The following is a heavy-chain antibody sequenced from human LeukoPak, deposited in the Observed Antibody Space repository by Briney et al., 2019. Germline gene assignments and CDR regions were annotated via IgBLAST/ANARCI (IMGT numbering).Heavy chain of an antibody. CDR2: ISSSGSTI. CDR1: GFTFSDYY. J-gene: IGHJ6*03. D-gene: IGHD2-15*01. Sequence: PGGSLRLSCAASGFTFSDYYMSWIRQAPGKGLEWVSYISSSGSTIYYADSVKGRFTISRDNAKNSLYLQMNSLRAEDTAVYYCARRLQVYCSGGSCYRPGVISYYMDVWGKGTTVTVSS. V-gene: IGHV3-11*04. CDR3: ARRLQVYCSGGSCYRPGVISYYMDV.